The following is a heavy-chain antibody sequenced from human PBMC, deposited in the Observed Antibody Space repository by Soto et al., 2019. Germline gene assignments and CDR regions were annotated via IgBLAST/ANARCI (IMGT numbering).Heavy chain of an antibody. CDR3: ARDRSSSWDYAGGFDS. D-gene: IGHD6-13*01. Sequence: SETLSLTCTVSGGSISSYYWSWIRQPPGKGLEWIGYIYYSGSTNYNPSLKSRVTISVDTSKNQFSLKLSSVAAADTAVYYCARDRSSSWDYAGGFDSWGQGILVT. CDR1: GGSISSYY. V-gene: IGHV4-59*01. CDR2: IYYSGST. J-gene: IGHJ4*02.